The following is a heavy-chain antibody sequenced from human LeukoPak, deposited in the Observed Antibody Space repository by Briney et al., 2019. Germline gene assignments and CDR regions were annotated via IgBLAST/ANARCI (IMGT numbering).Heavy chain of an antibody. CDR1: GFTFSNYA. D-gene: IGHD5/OR15-5a*01. V-gene: IGHV3-23*01. J-gene: IGHJ4*02. Sequence: PGGSLRLSCAATGFTFSNYAMSWVRQAPGKGLEWVSAISGSGGSTYYADSVKGRFTISRDNSKNTLYLQMNSLRAEDTAVYYCAQALLYDYWRSGFDYWGQGTLVTVSS. CDR3: AQALLYDYWRSGFDY. CDR2: ISGSGGST.